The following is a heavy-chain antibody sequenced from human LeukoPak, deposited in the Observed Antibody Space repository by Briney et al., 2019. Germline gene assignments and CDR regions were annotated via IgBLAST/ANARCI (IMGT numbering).Heavy chain of an antibody. Sequence: ASVKVSCKASGYTFTSYYMHWVRQALGQGLEWMGIINPSGGSTSYAQKFQGRVTMTRDTSTSTVYMELSSLRSEDTAVYYCARTYSSRGYFDYWGQGTLVTVSS. CDR2: INPSGGST. V-gene: IGHV1-46*01. J-gene: IGHJ4*02. D-gene: IGHD6-13*01. CDR3: ARTYSSRGYFDY. CDR1: GYTFTSYY.